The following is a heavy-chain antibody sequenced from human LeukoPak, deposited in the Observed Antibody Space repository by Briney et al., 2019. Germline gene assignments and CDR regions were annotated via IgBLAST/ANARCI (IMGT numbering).Heavy chain of an antibody. D-gene: IGHD6-6*01. CDR1: GYTLTKLS. CDR3: STGIAARLDY. CDR2: FDPENGES. V-gene: IGHV1-24*01. J-gene: IGHJ4*02. Sequence: GASVTVSCRVSGYTLTKLSMHWVRQAPGKGLEWMGNFDPENGESIYAQKFQGRVTMTEDTSTDTSYLELSRLRSEDTAVYYCSTGIAARLDYWGQGTLVTVSS.